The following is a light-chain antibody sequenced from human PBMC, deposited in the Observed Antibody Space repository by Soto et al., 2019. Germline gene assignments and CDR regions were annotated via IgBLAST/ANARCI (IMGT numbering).Light chain of an antibody. CDR3: QQYGSSPPWT. Sequence: QSPPTLSQSAGETSTLASRSIQGVRSRFLAWYQQKRGQAPRLLFYGASNRATGIPDRFSGSGSGTDFTLTISRLEPEDFAVYFCQQYGSSPPWTFGQGTKV. CDR1: QGVRSRF. V-gene: IGKV3-20*01. CDR2: GAS. J-gene: IGKJ1*01.